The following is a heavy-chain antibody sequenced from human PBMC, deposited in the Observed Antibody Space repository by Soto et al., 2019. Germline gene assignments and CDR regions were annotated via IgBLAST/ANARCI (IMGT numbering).Heavy chain of an antibody. CDR1: GYIFIHCF. CDR2: INPSSGTT. J-gene: IGHJ4*02. Sequence: QVQLVQSGAEMKQPGASVKLSCQASGYIFIHCFMHWVRQAPGQGLEWMGGINPSSGTTTYAQKFQGRVTVTRDTSTSTVYMELSSLGSGDTAMYYCARSLGETTSLFDYWGQGRLVTFSA. CDR3: ARSLGETTSLFDY. V-gene: IGHV1-46*01. D-gene: IGHD1-26*01.